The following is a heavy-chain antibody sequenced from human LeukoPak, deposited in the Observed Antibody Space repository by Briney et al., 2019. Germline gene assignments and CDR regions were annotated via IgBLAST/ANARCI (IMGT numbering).Heavy chain of an antibody. Sequence: SETLSLTCTVSGGSISSYYWSWVRQSPGKGLEWIGYIYYSGSTTYNPSLKSRITISVDTSRNQFSLNLTSVTAADPAVYYCARTDSSSWYNWFDPWGQGTLVTVSP. D-gene: IGHD6-13*01. CDR2: IYYSGST. J-gene: IGHJ5*02. V-gene: IGHV4-59*01. CDR3: ARTDSSSWYNWFDP. CDR1: GGSISSYY.